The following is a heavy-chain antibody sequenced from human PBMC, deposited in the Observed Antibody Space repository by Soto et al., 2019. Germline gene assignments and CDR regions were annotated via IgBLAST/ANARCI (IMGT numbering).Heavy chain of an antibody. CDR1: EFTFSSHW. CDR2: IKSDGTTT. V-gene: IGHV3-74*01. J-gene: IGHJ3*01. CDR3: ARNRNDYGRSDAFDV. D-gene: IGHD4-17*01. Sequence: EEQLVQSGGGLVQPGGSLRLSCTALEFTFSSHWMHWVRQAPGKGLVWVARIKSDGTTTGHADSVKGRFTISRDNAKNTLYLQMNSLRAEDTAVYYCARNRNDYGRSDAFDVWGHGTMVTVSS.